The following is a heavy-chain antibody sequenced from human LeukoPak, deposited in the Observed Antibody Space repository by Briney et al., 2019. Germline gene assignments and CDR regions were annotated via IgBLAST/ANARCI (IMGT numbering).Heavy chain of an antibody. V-gene: IGHV2-70*11. CDR2: IDWDDDK. D-gene: IGHD1-26*01. Sequence: SGPTLVNPTQTLTLTCTFSGFSLSTSGMCVSWIRQPPGKALEWLARIDWDDDKYYSTSLKTRLTISKDTSTNQVVLTMTNMDPVDTATYYCARYSGSYHTFDYWGQGTLVTVSS. CDR3: ARYSGSYHTFDY. J-gene: IGHJ4*02. CDR1: GFSLSTSGMC.